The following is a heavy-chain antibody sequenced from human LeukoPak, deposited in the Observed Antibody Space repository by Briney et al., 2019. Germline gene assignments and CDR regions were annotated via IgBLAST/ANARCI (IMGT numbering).Heavy chain of an antibody. J-gene: IGHJ4*02. D-gene: IGHD6-19*01. V-gene: IGHV3-74*01. CDR2: INSDGSGT. Sequence: GGSLRLSCAASGFTFRNSWMHWVRQAPGKGLVWVSHINSDGSGTNYADSVKGRFAISRDNSKNTLYLQMNSLRAEDTAVYYCASGWLVPDFDYWGQGTLVTVSS. CDR3: ASGWLVPDFDY. CDR1: GFTFRNSW.